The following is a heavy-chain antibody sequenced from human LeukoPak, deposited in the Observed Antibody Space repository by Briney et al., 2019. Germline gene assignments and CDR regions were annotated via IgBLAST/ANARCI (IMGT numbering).Heavy chain of an antibody. Sequence: GGSLRLSCAASGVMFPSYWMTWVRQAPGKGLEWVANIKQDGSEKYYVDSVKGRFTISRDNAKNSVYLQMNSLRAEDTAVYYCGIQGGTVYWGQGTLVTVSS. J-gene: IGHJ4*02. CDR3: GIQGGTVY. CDR1: GVMFPSYW. CDR2: IKQDGSEK. D-gene: IGHD1-26*01. V-gene: IGHV3-7*02.